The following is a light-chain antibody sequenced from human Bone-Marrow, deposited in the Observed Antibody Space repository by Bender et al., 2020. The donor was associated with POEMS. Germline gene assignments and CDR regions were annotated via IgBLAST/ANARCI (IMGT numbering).Light chain of an antibody. CDR1: NSDVGGYDY. J-gene: IGLJ3*02. CDR2: DVR. CDR3: ASYTPSGNTMV. V-gene: IGLV2-14*03. Sequence: QSALTQPASVSGSPGQSISISCTGTNSDVGGYDYVSWYQHPSGKAPTLLIYDVRNRPSGVSHRFSGSKSAYTASLTISGLQADDEGDYYCASYTPSGNTMVFGGGTKLTVL.